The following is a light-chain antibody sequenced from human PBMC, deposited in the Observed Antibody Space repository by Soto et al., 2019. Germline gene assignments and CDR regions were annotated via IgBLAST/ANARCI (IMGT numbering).Light chain of an antibody. CDR2: GAS. J-gene: IGKJ5*01. CDR3: QQYNNWPPIT. CDR1: QSVSGT. Sequence: LSLSPGERATLSCRASQSVSGTLAWYQQKPGQAPRLLIYGASTRATGIPARFSGSGSGTEFTLTISSLQSEDFAVYYCQQYNNWPPITFGQGTRLEIK. V-gene: IGKV3D-15*01.